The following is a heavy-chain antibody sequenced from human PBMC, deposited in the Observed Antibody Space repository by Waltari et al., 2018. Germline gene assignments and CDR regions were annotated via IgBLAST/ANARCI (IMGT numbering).Heavy chain of an antibody. J-gene: IGHJ4*02. Sequence: QLQLQQSGPGLVKPSESLFLRCAVSGASVSNNYWWSWVRQPPGKGLEWIGQIHGTGKTNYNPSLESRVTVSMDTSNNQFSLRVTSPTAADTAVYFCARDRGRGLYLDSWGQGTLVTVS. V-gene: IGHV4-4*02. CDR3: ARDRGRGLYLDS. CDR2: IHGTGKT. D-gene: IGHD1-26*01. CDR1: GASVSNNYW.